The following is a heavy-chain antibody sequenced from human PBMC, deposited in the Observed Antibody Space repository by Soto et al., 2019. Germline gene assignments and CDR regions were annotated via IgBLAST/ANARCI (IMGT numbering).Heavy chain of an antibody. CDR1: GYTLNEVA. J-gene: IGHJ5*02. CDR2: FDPDEAET. V-gene: IGHV1-24*01. Sequence: QVQLVQSGAEVKKPGASVKVSCKVSGYTLNEVAMHWVRQAPGKGLEWLGGFDPDEAETIYAQHFQGRVTMTDDTSKDTVYMELISLRSEDTALYFCTTYHGDYNFDHWGQGTLVTVSS. D-gene: IGHD4-17*01. CDR3: TTYHGDYNFDH.